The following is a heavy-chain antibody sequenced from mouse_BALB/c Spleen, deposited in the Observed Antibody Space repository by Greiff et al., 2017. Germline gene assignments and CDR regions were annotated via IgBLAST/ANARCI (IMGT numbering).Heavy chain of an antibody. CDR1: GYTFSSYW. CDR2: ILPGSGST. J-gene: IGHJ1*01. V-gene: IGHV1-9*01. CDR3: TRRYDDWYLDV. D-gene: IGHD2-14*01. Sequence: QVQLQQSGAELMKPGASVKISCKATGYTFSSYWIEWVKQRPGHGLEWIGEILPGSGSTNYNEKFKGKATFAADTSSNTAYMQLSSLTSEDSAVYYCTRRYDDWYLDVWGAGTAVTVSS.